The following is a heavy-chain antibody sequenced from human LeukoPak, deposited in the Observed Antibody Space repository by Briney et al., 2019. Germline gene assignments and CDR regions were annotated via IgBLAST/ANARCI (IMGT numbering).Heavy chain of an antibody. CDR2: IYYSGST. Sequence: SETLSLTCTVSGGSISSYYWSWIRQPPGKGLEWIGYIYYSGSTNYNPSLKGRVTISVDTSKNQFSLKLSSVTAADTAVYYCARHASGWYGYYYGMDVWGQGTTVTVSS. CDR1: GGSISSYY. V-gene: IGHV4-59*08. J-gene: IGHJ6*02. D-gene: IGHD6-19*01. CDR3: ARHASGWYGYYYGMDV.